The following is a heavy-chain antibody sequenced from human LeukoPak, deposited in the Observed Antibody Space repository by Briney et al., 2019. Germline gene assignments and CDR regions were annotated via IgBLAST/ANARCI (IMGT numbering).Heavy chain of an antibody. CDR3: TRDSTTFRFGS. D-gene: IGHD4-11*01. CDR1: GVAVSSSY. V-gene: IGHV3-53*01. J-gene: IGHJ4*02. CDR2: VYSHDIT. Sequence: GGSLRLSCAASGVAVSSSYMGWVRQAPGRGLEWVSIVYSHDITYYVDSVKGRFTISRDNSRNTLYLQMNSLRADDTAVYYCTRDSTTFRFGSWGRGTLVTVSS.